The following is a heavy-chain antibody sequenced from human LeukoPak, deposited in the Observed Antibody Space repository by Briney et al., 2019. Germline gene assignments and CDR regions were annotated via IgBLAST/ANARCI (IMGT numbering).Heavy chain of an antibody. D-gene: IGHD3-10*01. Sequence: GWSLRLSCAASGFTFSSYAMSWVRQAPGKGLEWVSAISGSGGSTYYADSVKGRFTISRDNAKNSLYLQMNSLRAEDTAVYYCYYYGSGSYLHDAFDIWGQGTMVTVSS. CDR2: ISGSGGST. V-gene: IGHV3-23*01. J-gene: IGHJ3*02. CDR1: GFTFSSYA. CDR3: YYYGSGSYLHDAFDI.